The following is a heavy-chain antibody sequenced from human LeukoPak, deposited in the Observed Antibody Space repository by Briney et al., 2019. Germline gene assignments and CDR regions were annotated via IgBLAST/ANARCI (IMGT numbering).Heavy chain of an antibody. D-gene: IGHD3-10*01. CDR1: GGSISSGDYY. Sequence: PSETLSLTCSVSGGSISSGDYYWSWIRQPPGKGLEWIGYIYYSGSTYYNPSLKNRVTISVDTSKNQFSLKLSSVTAADTAVYYCARLVFDGSGFHWFAPWGQETLVTVSS. V-gene: IGHV4-30-4*01. J-gene: IGHJ5*02. CDR3: ARLVFDGSGFHWFAP. CDR2: IYYSGST.